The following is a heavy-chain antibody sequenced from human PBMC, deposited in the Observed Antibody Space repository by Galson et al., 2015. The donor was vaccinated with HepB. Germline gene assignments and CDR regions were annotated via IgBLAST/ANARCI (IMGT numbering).Heavy chain of an antibody. CDR1: GFTFRSYN. V-gene: IGHV3-21*06. D-gene: IGHD1-26*01. CDR3: ARGPIIVGATRLDD. CDR2: IGSSSTYI. J-gene: IGHJ4*02. Sequence: SLRLSCAASGFTFRSYNMNWVRQVPGKGLEWVSSIGSSSTYIHYADSVKGRFTISRDNAKNSLYLQMNSLRADDTAIYYCARGPIIVGATRLDDWGQGTLVTVSS.